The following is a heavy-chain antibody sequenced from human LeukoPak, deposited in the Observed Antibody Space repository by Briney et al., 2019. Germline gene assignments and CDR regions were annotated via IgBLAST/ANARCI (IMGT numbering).Heavy chain of an antibody. CDR2: IYYSGST. CDR3: ARQRSGYSSGWYAPLGYYYYMDV. Sequence: SETLSLTCTVTGGTISSYYWSWIRQPPGKGLEWIGNIYYSGSTNYNPSLKSRVTISVDTSKNQFSLKLSSVTAADTAVYYCARQRSGYSSGWYAPLGYYYYMDVWGKGTTVTIPS. V-gene: IGHV4-59*08. D-gene: IGHD6-19*01. J-gene: IGHJ6*03. CDR1: GGTISSYY.